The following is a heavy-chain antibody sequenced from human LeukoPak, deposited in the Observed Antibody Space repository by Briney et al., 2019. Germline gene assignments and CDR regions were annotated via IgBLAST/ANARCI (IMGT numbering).Heavy chain of an antibody. CDR2: IYTSGST. CDR1: GGSISSYY. CDR3: ARRMNYYYHMDV. Sequence: SETLSLTCTVSGGSISSYYWSWIRQPPGKGLEWIGYIYTSGSTNYNPSLKSRVTISVDTSKNQFSLKLSSVTAADTAVYYCARRMNYYYHMDVWGKGTTVTVSS. J-gene: IGHJ6*03. V-gene: IGHV4-4*09.